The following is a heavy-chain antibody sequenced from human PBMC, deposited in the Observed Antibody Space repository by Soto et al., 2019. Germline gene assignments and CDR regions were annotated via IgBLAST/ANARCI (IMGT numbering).Heavy chain of an antibody. V-gene: IGHV4-34*01. CDR3: ARGKVTYYDILTGYSFDY. D-gene: IGHD3-9*01. CDR1: GGSFSGYY. J-gene: IGHJ4*02. CDR2: INHSGST. Sequence: PSETLSLTCAVYGGSFSGYYWSWIRQPPGKGLEWIGEINHSGSTNYNPSLKSRVTISVDTSKNQFSLKLSSVTAADTAVYYCARGKVTYYDILTGYSFDYWGQGTLVTVSS.